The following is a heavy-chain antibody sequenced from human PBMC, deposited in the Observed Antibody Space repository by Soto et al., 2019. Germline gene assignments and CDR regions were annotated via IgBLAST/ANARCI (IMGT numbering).Heavy chain of an antibody. CDR3: ARPPGRYCSGGSCYYGMDV. J-gene: IGHJ6*02. CDR1: GGSFSGYY. Sequence: SETLSLTCAVFGGSFSGYYWSWIRQPPGKGLEWIGEINHSGSTNYNPSLKSRVTISVDTSKNQFSLKLSSVTAADTAVYYCARPPGRYCSGGSCYYGMDVWGQGTTVT. D-gene: IGHD2-15*01. CDR2: INHSGST. V-gene: IGHV4-34*01.